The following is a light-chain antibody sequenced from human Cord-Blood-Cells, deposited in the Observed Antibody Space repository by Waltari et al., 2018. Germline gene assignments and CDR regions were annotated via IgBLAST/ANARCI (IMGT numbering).Light chain of an antibody. CDR2: DAS. J-gene: IGKJ4*01. Sequence: EIVLTQSPATLSLSPGERATLYCRASQSVSSYLDWYKKKPGQAPRLLIYDASSRATGIPARFSGSGSGTDFTLTISSLEPEDFAVYYCQQRSNWPTFGGGTKVEIK. V-gene: IGKV3-11*01. CDR3: QQRSNWPT. CDR1: QSVSSY.